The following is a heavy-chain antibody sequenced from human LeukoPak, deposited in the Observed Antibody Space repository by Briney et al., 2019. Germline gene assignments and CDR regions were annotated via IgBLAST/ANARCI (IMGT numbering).Heavy chain of an antibody. CDR3: ARDRRFPDDVFDI. J-gene: IGHJ3*02. D-gene: IGHD2-21*01. V-gene: IGHV3-23*01. Sequence: GGSLRLSCAASGFTFDDYAMSWVRQAPGKGLEWVSYITGSDGRTWYPDSVKGRLTISRDNSKNMLYLQMNNLRAEDTAVYYCARDRRFPDDVFDIWGQGTMVTVSS. CDR1: GFTFDDYA. CDR2: ITGSDGRT.